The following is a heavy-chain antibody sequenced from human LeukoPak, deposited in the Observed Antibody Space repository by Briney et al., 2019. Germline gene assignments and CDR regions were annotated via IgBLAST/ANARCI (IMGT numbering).Heavy chain of an antibody. D-gene: IGHD1/OR15-1a*01. Sequence: GASVNVSCKASGYTXTGYHMHWVRQAPGQGLEWMGWINPNSGDTHYAQKFLGRVTMTGDTSISTAYMELSRLRSDDTAVYYCVRNNYLDFWGQGTLVTVSS. CDR3: VRNNYLDF. CDR1: GYTXTGYH. V-gene: IGHV1-2*02. CDR2: INPNSGDT. J-gene: IGHJ4*02.